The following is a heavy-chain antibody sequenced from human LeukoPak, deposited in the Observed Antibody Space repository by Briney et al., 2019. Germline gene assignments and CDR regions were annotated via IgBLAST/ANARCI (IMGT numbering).Heavy chain of an antibody. Sequence: GGSLRLSCAASGFTFSNYGMHWVRQAPGKGLEWVALISYDGSNKYYADSVKGRFTISRDNSKNTLYLQMNSLRAEDTAVYYCAKVQYYYHSSGYYYFDYWGQGTLVTVSS. D-gene: IGHD3-22*01. CDR3: AKVQYYYHSSGYYYFDY. CDR2: ISYDGSNK. J-gene: IGHJ4*02. V-gene: IGHV3-30*18. CDR1: GFTFSNYG.